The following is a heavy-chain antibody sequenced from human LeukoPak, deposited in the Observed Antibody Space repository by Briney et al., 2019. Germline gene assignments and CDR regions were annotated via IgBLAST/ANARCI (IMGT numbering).Heavy chain of an antibody. J-gene: IGHJ4*02. CDR1: GFTFKNYA. CDR3: AKSYRDYYGSGSYYSVGYFDY. D-gene: IGHD3-10*01. V-gene: IGHV3-23*01. Sequence: PGGSLSLSCAASGFTFKNYAMSWVRQAPGKGLEWVSAISGSGDNTYYAESVKGRFTSSRDNSKNTLYLQMNSLSAEDTAVYYCAKSYRDYYGSGSYYSVGYFDYWGQGTLVSVSS. CDR2: ISGSGDNT.